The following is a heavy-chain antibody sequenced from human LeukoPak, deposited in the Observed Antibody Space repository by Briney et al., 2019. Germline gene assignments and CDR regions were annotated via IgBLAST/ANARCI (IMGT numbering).Heavy chain of an antibody. CDR3: AKTTGTNDAFDI. CDR1: GVTFDDDG. Sequence: GGSLRLPCAASGVTFDDDGMSWVRQAPGKGLEWVSGINWNGGSTGYADSVKGRFTISRDNAKNSLYLQMNSLRPEDTALYSCAKTTGTNDAFDIWGQGTMVTVSS. D-gene: IGHD1-1*01. CDR2: INWNGGST. V-gene: IGHV3-20*04. J-gene: IGHJ3*02.